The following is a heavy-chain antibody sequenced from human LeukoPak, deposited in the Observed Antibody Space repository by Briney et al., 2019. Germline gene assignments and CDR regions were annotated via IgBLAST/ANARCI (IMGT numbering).Heavy chain of an antibody. CDR2: ISGSGGST. Sequence: PGGSLRLSCAASGFTFSSYAMSWVRQAPGKGLKWVSAISGSGGSTYYADSVKGRFTISRDNSKNTLYLQMNSLRAEDTAVYYCAKDNFGMVRGVPGDWGQGTLVTVSS. D-gene: IGHD3-10*01. V-gene: IGHV3-23*01. CDR1: GFTFSSYA. J-gene: IGHJ4*02. CDR3: AKDNFGMVRGVPGD.